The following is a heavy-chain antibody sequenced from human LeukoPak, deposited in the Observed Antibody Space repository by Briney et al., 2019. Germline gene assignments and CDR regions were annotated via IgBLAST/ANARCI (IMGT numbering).Heavy chain of an antibody. CDR3: AKAGSSPYAEYFQH. Sequence: SETLSLTCTVSGGSISSSSYYWGWLRQPPGKGLEWSGSIYYSGSTYYNPSLKSRVTISVDTSKNQFSLKLSAVTAADTAVYYGAKAGSSPYAEYFQHWGQGTLVTVSS. J-gene: IGHJ1*01. CDR2: IYYSGST. D-gene: IGHD3-10*01. CDR1: GGSISSSSYY. V-gene: IGHV4-39*07.